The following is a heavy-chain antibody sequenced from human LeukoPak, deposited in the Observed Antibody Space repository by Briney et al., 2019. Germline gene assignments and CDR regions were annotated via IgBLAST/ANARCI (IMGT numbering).Heavy chain of an antibody. J-gene: IGHJ6*02. CDR3: GRMLVALYGLDV. Sequence: ASVKVSCKAIGYNFATSGISWVRQAPGQGLEWMGWISSFNGNTHYAERLQDRVSMTTNTSTSTAYMELRSLSSDDTAVYYFGRMLVALYGLDVWGRGATVIVSS. D-gene: IGHD3-10*02. V-gene: IGHV1-18*01. CDR2: ISSFNGNT. CDR1: GYNFATSG.